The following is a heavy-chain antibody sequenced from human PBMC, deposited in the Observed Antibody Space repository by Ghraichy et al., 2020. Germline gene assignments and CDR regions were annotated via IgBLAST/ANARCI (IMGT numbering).Heavy chain of an antibody. CDR2: IRYDGSNK. J-gene: IGHJ6*02. Sequence: GGSLRLSCAASGFTFSSYGMHWVRQAPGKGLEWVAFIRYDGSNKYYADSVKGRFTISRDNSKNTLYLQMNSLRAEDTAVYYCAKDLRAVSYSVRGVITPLRSYYYGMDVWGQGTTVTVSS. D-gene: IGHD3-10*01. V-gene: IGHV3-30*02. CDR1: GFTFSSYG. CDR3: AKDLRAVSYSVRGVITPLRSYYYGMDV.